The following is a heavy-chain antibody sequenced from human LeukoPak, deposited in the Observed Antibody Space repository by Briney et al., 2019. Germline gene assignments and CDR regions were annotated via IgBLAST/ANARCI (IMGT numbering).Heavy chain of an antibody. CDR2: ISGSGGST. V-gene: IGHV3-23*01. J-gene: IGHJ6*03. CDR3: AKYPDEWLTYYMDV. CDR1: GFTFSSYA. D-gene: IGHD3-3*01. Sequence: PGGSLRLSCAASGFTFSSYAMSWVRQAPGKGLEWVSGISGSGGSTYYADSVKGRFTISRDNSKNTLYLQMNSLRAEDTAVYYCAKYPDEWLTYYMDVWGKGTTVTVSS.